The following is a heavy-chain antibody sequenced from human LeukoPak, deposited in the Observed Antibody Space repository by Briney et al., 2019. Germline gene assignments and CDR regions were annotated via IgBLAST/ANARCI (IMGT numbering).Heavy chain of an antibody. CDR1: GYTFTNYD. J-gene: IGHJ6*03. V-gene: IGHV1-8*03. CDR3: ARDIIAAAGTHMDV. Sequence: ASVKVSCKASGYTFTNYDINWVRQATGQGLEWMGWMNPNSGNTGYAQKFQGRVTITRNTSISTAYVELSSLRSEDTAVYYCARDIIAAAGTHMDVWGKGTTVTVSS. D-gene: IGHD6-13*01. CDR2: MNPNSGNT.